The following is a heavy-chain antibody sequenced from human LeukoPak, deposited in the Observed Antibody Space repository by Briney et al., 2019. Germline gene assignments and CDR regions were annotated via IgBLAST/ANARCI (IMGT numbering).Heavy chain of an antibody. CDR1: GYTFTSYE. D-gene: IGHD6-19*01. V-gene: IGHV1-8*01. CDR2: MNPNIGII. Sequence: ASVKASCKPSGYTFTSYEINWVRQATGQGLEGMGWMNPNIGIIVYAPKLQGRVTMTRDTSISTAYMQLSRLRSDDTAVYYCARAGIAVAGTFFYYYYYYMDVWGKGTTVTVSS. J-gene: IGHJ6*03. CDR3: ARAGIAVAGTFFYYYYYYMDV.